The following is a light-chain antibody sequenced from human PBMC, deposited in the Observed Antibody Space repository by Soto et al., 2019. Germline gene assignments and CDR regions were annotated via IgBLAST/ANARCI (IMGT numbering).Light chain of an antibody. CDR2: AAS. CDR3: QQTLSVPRT. Sequence: DIQMTQSPSSLSASVGDRVTITCRASQSISSYLNWYQQKPGKAPKLLIYAASSLQSGVPSRFSGSGSGTDFTLTISSLQPEDFATYYCQQTLSVPRTFGLGTKVDIK. J-gene: IGKJ1*01. CDR1: QSISSY. V-gene: IGKV1-39*01.